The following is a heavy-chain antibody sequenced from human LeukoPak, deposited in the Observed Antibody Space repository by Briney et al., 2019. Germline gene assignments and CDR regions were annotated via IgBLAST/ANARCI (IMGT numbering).Heavy chain of an antibody. CDR3: ARDLGSYDYVWGSYRYPSDY. CDR1: GYTFTSYG. D-gene: IGHD3-16*02. Sequence: ASVKVSCKASGYTFTSYGISWVRQAPGQGLEWMGWISAYNGNTNYAQKLQGRVTMTTDTSTSTAYMELRSLRSDDTAVYYCARDLGSYDYVWGSYRYPSDYWGQGTLVTVSS. J-gene: IGHJ4*02. V-gene: IGHV1-18*01. CDR2: ISAYNGNT.